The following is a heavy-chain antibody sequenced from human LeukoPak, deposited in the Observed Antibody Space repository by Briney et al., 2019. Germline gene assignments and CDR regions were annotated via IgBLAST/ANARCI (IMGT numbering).Heavy chain of an antibody. Sequence: ASVKVSCKASGYTFTSYGISWVRQAPGQGLEWMGWISAYNGNTNYAQKLQGRVTMTTDTSTSTAYMELRSLRSDDTAVYYCARDHVYYDSSGRPYDAFDIWGQGTMVTVSS. J-gene: IGHJ3*02. CDR2: ISAYNGNT. D-gene: IGHD3-22*01. CDR1: GYTFTSYG. V-gene: IGHV1-18*01. CDR3: ARDHVYYDSSGRPYDAFDI.